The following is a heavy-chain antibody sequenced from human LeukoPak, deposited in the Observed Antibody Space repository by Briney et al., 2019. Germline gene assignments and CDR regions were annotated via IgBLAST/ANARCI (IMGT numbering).Heavy chain of an antibody. Sequence: GGSLRLSCAASGFTSSSYAMSWVRQAPGKGLEWVSAISGSGGSTYYADSVKGRFTISRDNSKNTLYLQMNSLRAEDTAVYYCARPSENYYGFDPWGQGTLVTVSS. CDR2: ISGSGGST. CDR3: ARPSENYYGFDP. J-gene: IGHJ5*02. D-gene: IGHD1-26*01. CDR1: GFTSSSYA. V-gene: IGHV3-23*01.